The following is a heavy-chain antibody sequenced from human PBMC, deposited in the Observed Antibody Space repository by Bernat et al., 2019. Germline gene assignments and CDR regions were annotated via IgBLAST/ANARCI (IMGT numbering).Heavy chain of an antibody. CDR3: ARDLNDNPYSSGWYGY. D-gene: IGHD6-19*01. CDR1: GYSISSGYY. V-gene: IGHV4-38-2*02. J-gene: IGHJ4*02. CDR2: IYHSGST. Sequence: QVQLQESGPGLVKPSETLSLTCAVSGYSISSGYYWGWIRQPPGKGLEWIGSIYHSGSTYYNPSLKSRVTISVDTSKNQFSLKLSSVTAADTAVDYCARDLNDNPYSSGWYGYWGQGTLVTVSS.